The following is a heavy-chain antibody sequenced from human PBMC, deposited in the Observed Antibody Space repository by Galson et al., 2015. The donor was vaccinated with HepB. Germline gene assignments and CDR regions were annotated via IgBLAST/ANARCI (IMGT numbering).Heavy chain of an antibody. CDR3: ARDRFTTVVTPDAFDI. Sequence: QSGAEVKKPGASVKVSCKASGGTFSSYTISWVRQAPGQGLEWMGRIIPILGIANYAQKFQGRVTITADKSTSTAYMELSSLRSEDTAVYYCARDRFTTVVTPDAFDIWGQGTMVTVSS. D-gene: IGHD4-23*01. J-gene: IGHJ3*02. V-gene: IGHV1-69*04. CDR2: IIPILGIA. CDR1: GGTFSSYT.